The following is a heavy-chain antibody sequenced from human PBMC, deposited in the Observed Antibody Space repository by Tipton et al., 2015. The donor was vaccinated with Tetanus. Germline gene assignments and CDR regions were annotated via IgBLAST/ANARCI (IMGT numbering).Heavy chain of an antibody. J-gene: IGHJ6*02. V-gene: IGHV1-2*02. CDR3: ARDRGDYIYYGMDV. CDR2: IDPNSGGT. CDR1: GYTFTGYY. D-gene: IGHD3-22*01. Sequence: QVQLVQSGAELKKPGASVKVSCTASGYTFTGYYMYWVRQAPGQGLEWMGWIDPNSGGTVYAQKFQGRVTMTRDTSISTAYMELRSLRPDDTAVYYCARDRGDYIYYGMDVWGPGTTVTVS.